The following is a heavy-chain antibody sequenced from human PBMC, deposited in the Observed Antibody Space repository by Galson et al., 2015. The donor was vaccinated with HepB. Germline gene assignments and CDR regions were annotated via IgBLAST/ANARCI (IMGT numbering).Heavy chain of an antibody. CDR3: AKTYYGSGSFDAFDI. Sequence: SLRLSCAAPGFTFSSYAMSWVRQAPGKGLEWVSAISGSGGSTYYADSVKGRFTISRDNSKNTLYLQMNSLRAEDTAVYYCAKTYYGSGSFDAFDIWGQGTMVTVSS. J-gene: IGHJ3*02. CDR2: ISGSGGST. D-gene: IGHD3-10*01. V-gene: IGHV3-23*01. CDR1: GFTFSSYA.